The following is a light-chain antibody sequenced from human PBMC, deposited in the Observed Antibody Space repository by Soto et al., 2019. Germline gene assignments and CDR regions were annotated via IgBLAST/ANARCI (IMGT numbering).Light chain of an antibody. J-gene: IGKJ1*01. CDR3: QQYHNLWT. Sequence: DIQMTQSPSTLSASVGDRVTITCRASQSASTFLAWYQQKPGQAPKLLIYDASTLQSGVPSRFSASGSGTEFALTISGLQPDDFATYYCQQYHNLWTFGQGTKVNIK. V-gene: IGKV1-5*01. CDR1: QSASTF. CDR2: DAS.